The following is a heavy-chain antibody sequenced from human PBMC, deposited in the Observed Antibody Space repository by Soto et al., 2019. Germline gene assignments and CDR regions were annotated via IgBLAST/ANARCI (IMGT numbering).Heavy chain of an antibody. J-gene: IGHJ6*02. Sequence: WGSLRLSCAASGFTFISYGIHFGRQAPGKWLEWVAVISYDGSNKYYADSVKGRFTISRDNSKNTLYLQMNSLRAEDTAVYYCAKDIVVVPAGTPTYYYYGMDVWGQGTTVTVSS. CDR3: AKDIVVVPAGTPTYYYYGMDV. D-gene: IGHD2-2*01. V-gene: IGHV3-30*18. CDR1: GFTFISYG. CDR2: ISYDGSNK.